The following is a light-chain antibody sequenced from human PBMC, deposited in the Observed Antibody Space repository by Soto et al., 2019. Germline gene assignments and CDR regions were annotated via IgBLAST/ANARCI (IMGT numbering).Light chain of an antibody. Sequence: QSVLTQPASVSGSPGQSITISCTGTSSDVGGYKYVSWYQHHPGKAPKLILYDVSYRPSGISDRFSGSKSGNTASLTISGLQAEDEADYYCNSYTSTYTGIFGGGTKLTVL. CDR2: DVS. CDR1: SSDVGGYKY. V-gene: IGLV2-14*01. J-gene: IGLJ2*01. CDR3: NSYTSTYTGI.